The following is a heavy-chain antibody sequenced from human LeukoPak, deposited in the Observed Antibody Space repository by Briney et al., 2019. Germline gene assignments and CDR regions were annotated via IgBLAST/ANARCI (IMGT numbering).Heavy chain of an antibody. V-gene: IGHV3-15*01. D-gene: IGHD3-10*01. CDR1: GFTFSTYT. CDR2: IKGKTDGGTT. CDR3: TAYGFDY. J-gene: IGHJ4*02. Sequence: PGGSLRLSCAASGFTFSTYTMNWVRQAPGKGLEWVGRIKGKTDGGTTDYTAPVKGRFTISRDDSKNTLYLQMNSLETEDTAVYYCTAYGFDYWGQGTLVTVSS.